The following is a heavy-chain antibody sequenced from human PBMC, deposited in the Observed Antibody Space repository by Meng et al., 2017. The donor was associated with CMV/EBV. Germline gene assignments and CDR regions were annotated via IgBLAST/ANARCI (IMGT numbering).Heavy chain of an antibody. D-gene: IGHD6-6*01. CDR2: INSNGSST. J-gene: IGHJ5*02. Sequence: SGFTFSSDWMHWVRQAQGKGLVWVSRINSNGSSTSYADSVKGRFTISRDNAKNTLYLQMNSLRAEDTAVYYCARDSIAARPGWFDPWGQGTLVTVSS. CDR1: GFTFSSDW. V-gene: IGHV3-74*01. CDR3: ARDSIAARPGWFDP.